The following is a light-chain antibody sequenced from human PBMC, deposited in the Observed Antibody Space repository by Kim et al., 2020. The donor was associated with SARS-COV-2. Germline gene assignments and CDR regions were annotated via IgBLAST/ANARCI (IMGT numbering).Light chain of an antibody. CDR1: QSVSSSY. V-gene: IGKV3-20*01. Sequence: EIVLTQSPGTLSLSPGERATLSCRASQSVSSSYLAWYQQKPGQAPRLLIYGASSRATGIPDRFIGSGSGTDFTLTISRLEPEDFAVYYCQQYGSSPYTFGQGTKLEI. J-gene: IGKJ2*01. CDR2: GAS. CDR3: QQYGSSPYT.